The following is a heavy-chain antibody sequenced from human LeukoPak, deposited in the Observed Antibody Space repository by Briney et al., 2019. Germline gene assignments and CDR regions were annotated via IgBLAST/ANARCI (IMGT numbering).Heavy chain of an antibody. Sequence: GGSLRLSCAASGFTFSSYAMSWVRQAPGKGLEWVSAISGSGGSTYYADSVKGRFTISRDNSKITLYLQMNSLRAEDTAVYYCAKDAVGNLLITKMDVWGKGTTVTVSS. CDR3: AKDAVGNLLITKMDV. CDR1: GFTFSSYA. J-gene: IGHJ6*04. D-gene: IGHD3-22*01. CDR2: ISGSGGST. V-gene: IGHV3-23*01.